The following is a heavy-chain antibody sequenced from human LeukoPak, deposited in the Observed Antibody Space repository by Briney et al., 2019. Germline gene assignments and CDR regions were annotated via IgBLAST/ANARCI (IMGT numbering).Heavy chain of an antibody. J-gene: IGHJ4*02. CDR3: ARDGGMLSVAGTTGFDY. Sequence: SETLSLTCTVSGGSISSSSYYWGWIRQPPGKGLEWIGSIYYSGSTYYNPSLKSRVTISVDTSKNQFSLKLSSVTAADTAVYYCARDGGMLSVAGTTGFDYWGQGTLVTVSS. CDR1: GGSISSSSYY. D-gene: IGHD2-15*01. V-gene: IGHV4-39*07. CDR2: IYYSGST.